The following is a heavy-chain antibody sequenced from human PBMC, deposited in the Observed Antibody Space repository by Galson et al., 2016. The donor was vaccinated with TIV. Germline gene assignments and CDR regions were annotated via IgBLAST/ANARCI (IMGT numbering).Heavy chain of an antibody. J-gene: IGHJ3*01. V-gene: IGHV3-48*04. D-gene: IGHD4-23*01. CDR1: GFTFSSWH. CDR3: ARPGNYDGDRRGAFDL. CDR2: ITYTSATI. Sequence: SLRLSCAASGFTFSSWHMDWVRQAPGEGLEWISFITYTSATIYYADSVKGRFTVSRDNAKNSLYLQMTSRRADDTAVYYCARPGNYDGDRRGAFDLWGQGTMVTVSP.